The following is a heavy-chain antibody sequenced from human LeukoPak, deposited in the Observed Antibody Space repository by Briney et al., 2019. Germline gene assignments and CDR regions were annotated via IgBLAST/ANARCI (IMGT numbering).Heavy chain of an antibody. D-gene: IGHD3-22*01. J-gene: IGHJ4*02. CDR2: MNPNSGNT. Sequence: GASVKVSCKASGYTFTSYDINWVRQATGQGLEWMGWMNPNSGNTGYAQKFQGRVTMTRNTSISTAYMELSSLRSEDTAVYYCARGNSNSGYDSSGYYYRYWGQGTLVTVSS. CDR3: ARGNSNSGYDSSGYYYRY. CDR1: GYTFTSYD. V-gene: IGHV1-8*01.